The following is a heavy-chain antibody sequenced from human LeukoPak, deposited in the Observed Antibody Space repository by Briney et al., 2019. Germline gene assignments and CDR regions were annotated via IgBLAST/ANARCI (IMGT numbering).Heavy chain of an antibody. Sequence: GASVKVSCKASGYTFTSYAIYWVRQAPGQRLEWMGWINAGNGDTKYSQEFQGRVNITRDTFATTAYMELSRLRSDDTAVYYCARDPRRITMVRGVMGVDDYWGQGTLVTVSS. V-gene: IGHV1-3*01. J-gene: IGHJ4*02. D-gene: IGHD3-10*01. CDR1: GYTFTSYA. CDR2: INAGNGDT. CDR3: ARDPRRITMVRGVMGVDDY.